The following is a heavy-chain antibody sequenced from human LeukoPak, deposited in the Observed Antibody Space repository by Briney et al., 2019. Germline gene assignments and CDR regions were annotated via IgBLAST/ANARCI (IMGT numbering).Heavy chain of an antibody. CDR1: GYTFTSYG. CDR3: ARDFLTYYYASGKTDY. D-gene: IGHD3-10*01. J-gene: IGHJ4*02. V-gene: IGHV1-18*01. Sequence: ASVKVSRKASGYTFTSYGISWVRQAPGQGLEWMGWISAYNGNTNYAQKLQDRVTMTTDTTTSTAYMELRSLRSDDTAMYYCARDFLTYYYASGKTDYWGQGTLVTVSS. CDR2: ISAYNGNT.